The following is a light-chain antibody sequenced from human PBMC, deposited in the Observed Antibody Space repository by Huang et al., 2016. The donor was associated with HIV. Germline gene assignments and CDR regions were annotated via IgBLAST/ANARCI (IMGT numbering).Light chain of an antibody. CDR3: QQYDNWPLT. Sequence: ERVMTPSPATVSLSPGERATLSCRASLSVSTNLAWYQQRPGQAPRLLIYGASTRATGIPARFSGGGSGEEFTLTISSLQSEDFAVYYCQQYDNWPLTFGGGTKVQIK. J-gene: IGKJ4*01. CDR1: LSVSTN. CDR2: GAS. V-gene: IGKV3-15*01.